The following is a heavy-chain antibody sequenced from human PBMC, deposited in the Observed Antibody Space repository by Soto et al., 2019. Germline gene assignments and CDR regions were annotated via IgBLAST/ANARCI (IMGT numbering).Heavy chain of an antibody. V-gene: IGHV3-23*01. J-gene: IGHJ4*02. D-gene: IGHD3-3*01. CDR3: AKDRVTVYGVVITFED. CDR2: ISGSGYEK. Sequence: EVQLLESGGGFVQPGGSLRLSCAASGLTFSGHAMSWVRQAPGKGLEWVSSISGSGYEKYYADSVKGRVTISRDNSQNRLFLQMNSLRAEDSAVYYCAKDRVTVYGVVITFEDWGQGTLVTVSS. CDR1: GLTFSGHA.